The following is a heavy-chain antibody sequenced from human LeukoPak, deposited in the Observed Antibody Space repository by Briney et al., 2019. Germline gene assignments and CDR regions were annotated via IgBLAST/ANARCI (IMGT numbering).Heavy chain of an antibody. V-gene: IGHV3-15*07. D-gene: IGHD5-24*01. J-gene: IGHJ4*02. Sequence: GGSLRLSCAASGFTFSNAWMNWVRQAPGKGLEWVGRIKSKTDGGTTDYAAPVKGRFTISRDDSKNTLYLQMNSLRAEDTAVYYCAKGGDGYNYYFDYWGQETLVTVSS. CDR2: IKSKTDGGTT. CDR1: GFTFSNAW. CDR3: AKGGDGYNYYFDY.